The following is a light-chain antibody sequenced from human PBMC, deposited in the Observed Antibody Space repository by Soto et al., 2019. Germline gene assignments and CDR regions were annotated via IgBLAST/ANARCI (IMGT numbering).Light chain of an antibody. V-gene: IGKV3-20*01. CDR2: GAS. CDR1: QSVSSN. Sequence: EIVMTQSPATLSVSPVERATLSGRASQSVSSNLAWYQYKPGQAPRLLIYGASSRATGIPDRFSGSGSGTDFTLTISRLEPEDFAVYYCQQYGSSPLTFGGGTKVDIK. CDR3: QQYGSSPLT. J-gene: IGKJ4*01.